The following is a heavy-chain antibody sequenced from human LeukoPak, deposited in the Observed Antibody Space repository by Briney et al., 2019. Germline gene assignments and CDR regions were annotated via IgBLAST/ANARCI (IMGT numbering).Heavy chain of an antibody. CDR2: INPNSGAT. Sequence: ASVKVSCKASGYTFTGYYMHWVRQAPGQGLEWVGWINPNSGATNYAQKFQDRVTMTGDTSISTAYMEMTRLTSDDTAVYYCARGAAIPAFRAHFWGQGTLVTVSS. J-gene: IGHJ4*02. V-gene: IGHV1-2*02. CDR1: GYTFTGYY. D-gene: IGHD2-2*02. CDR3: ARGAAIPAFRAHF.